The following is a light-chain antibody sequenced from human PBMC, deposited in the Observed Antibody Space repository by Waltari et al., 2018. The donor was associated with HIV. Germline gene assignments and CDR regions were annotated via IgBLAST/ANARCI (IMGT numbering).Light chain of an antibody. CDR3: GTWDSSLSAVV. CDR1: SSNIGSNT. Sequence: QSVLTQPPSASGTPGQRVTISCSGSSSNIGSNTVNWYQQLPGTAPKLLICSNNQRPSGIPDRFSGSKSGTSATLGITGLQTGDEADYYCGTWDSSLSAVVFGGGTKLTVL. CDR2: SNN. J-gene: IGLJ2*01. V-gene: IGLV1-44*01.